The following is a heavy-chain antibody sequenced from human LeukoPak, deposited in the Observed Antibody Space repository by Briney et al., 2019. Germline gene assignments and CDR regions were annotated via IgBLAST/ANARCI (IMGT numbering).Heavy chain of an antibody. J-gene: IGHJ4*02. Sequence: TSETLSLTCAVSGYSISSGYFWGWIRQPPGKGLEWIGSIYHSGSTYYNPSLKSRVTTSVDTSKNQLSLELSSVTAADTAVYYCARLAVVDLYYFDYWGQGTLVTVSS. CDR3: ARLAVVDLYYFDY. D-gene: IGHD6-19*01. CDR2: IYHSGST. CDR1: GYSISSGYF. V-gene: IGHV4-38-2*01.